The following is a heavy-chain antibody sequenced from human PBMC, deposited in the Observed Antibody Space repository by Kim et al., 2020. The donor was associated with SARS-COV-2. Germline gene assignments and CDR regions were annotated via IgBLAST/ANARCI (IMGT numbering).Heavy chain of an antibody. CDR3: AREATYYYDSSGYYPLSY. Sequence: KGRFTISRDNAKNSLYLQMNSLRAEDTAVYYCAREATYYYDSSGYYPLSYWGQGTLVTVSS. D-gene: IGHD3-22*01. V-gene: IGHV3-11*06. J-gene: IGHJ4*02.